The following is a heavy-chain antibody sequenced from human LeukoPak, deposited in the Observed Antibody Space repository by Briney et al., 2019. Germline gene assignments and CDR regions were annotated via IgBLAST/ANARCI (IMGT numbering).Heavy chain of an antibody. J-gene: IGHJ3*02. Sequence: ASVKVSCKASGYTFTSYDINWVRQATGQGLEWMGWMNPNSGNTGYAQKFQGRVTMTRNTSISTAYMELSSLRSEDTAVYYCARDARRKVGATIADAFDIWGQGTMVTVSS. CDR2: MNPNSGNT. CDR1: GYTFTSYD. V-gene: IGHV1-8*01. D-gene: IGHD1-26*01. CDR3: ARDARRKVGATIADAFDI.